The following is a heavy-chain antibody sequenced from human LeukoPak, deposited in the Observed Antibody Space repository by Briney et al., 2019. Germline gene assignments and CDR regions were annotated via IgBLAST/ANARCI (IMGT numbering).Heavy chain of an antibody. Sequence: SETLSLTCTVSGGSISSYYWSWIRQPPGKGLEWIGYIYFSGSTSYNPSLKSRVTISIDTSKNQFSLRLSSVTAADTAVYYCVSGLWEVPGCHWGQGTLVTVSS. CDR1: GGSISSYY. J-gene: IGHJ4*02. D-gene: IGHD1-26*01. V-gene: IGHV4-59*01. CDR3: VSGLWEVPGCH. CDR2: IYFSGST.